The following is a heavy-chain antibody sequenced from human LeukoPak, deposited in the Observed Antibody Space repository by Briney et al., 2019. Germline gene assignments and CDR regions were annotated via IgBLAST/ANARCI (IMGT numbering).Heavy chain of an antibody. CDR2: INPNSGGT. V-gene: IGHV1-2*02. J-gene: IGHJ6*03. CDR1: GDTFTSYY. Sequence: ASVKVSCKASGDTFTSYYMHWVRQAPGQGLEWMGWINPNSGGTNYAQKFQGRVTMTRDTSISTAYMELSRLRSDDTAVYYCARDGEVGAMRYYYYMDVWGKGTTVTVSS. CDR3: ARDGEVGAMRYYYYMDV. D-gene: IGHD1-26*01.